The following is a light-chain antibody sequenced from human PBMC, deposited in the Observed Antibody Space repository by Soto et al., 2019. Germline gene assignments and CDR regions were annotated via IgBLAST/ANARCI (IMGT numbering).Light chain of an antibody. CDR1: QSVSSNY. J-gene: IGKJ4*01. V-gene: IGKV3-20*01. CDR3: QQYDGPPPT. Sequence: EVGLTQSPCTLSLSPGDRATLSCRASQSVSSNYFTWYQQKPGQAPSLLIYGASRRDTGIPDRFSGSGSGTDFTLTISRLQPEDFAVYYCQQYDGPPPTFGGGTKVDLK. CDR2: GAS.